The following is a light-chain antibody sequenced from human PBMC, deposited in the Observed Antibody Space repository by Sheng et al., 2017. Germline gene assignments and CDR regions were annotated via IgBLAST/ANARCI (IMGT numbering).Light chain of an antibody. Sequence: EIVLTQSPGTLSLSPGERATVSCRASQTVSTSYLAWYQQKLGQTPRLLIYGASSRATGIPDRFSGSGSGTDFTLTIDRLEPEDSAVYYCQQHGSSPFSFGQGTKVEMK. CDR1: QTVSTSY. CDR3: QQHGSSPFS. CDR2: GAS. V-gene: IGKV3-20*01. J-gene: IGKJ2*03.